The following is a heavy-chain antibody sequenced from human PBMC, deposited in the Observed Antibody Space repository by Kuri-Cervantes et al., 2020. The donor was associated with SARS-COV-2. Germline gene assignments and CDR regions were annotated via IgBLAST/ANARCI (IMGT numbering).Heavy chain of an antibody. Sequence: GSLRLSCAASEFTFSRYAMHWVRQPPGKGLEWIGEINHSGSTNYNPSLKSRVTISVDTSKNQFSLKLSSVTAADTAVYYCARGSYDFWSGYYYYYGMDVWGQGTTVTVSS. D-gene: IGHD3-3*01. V-gene: IGHV4-34*01. CDR2: INHSGST. CDR3: ARGSYDFWSGYYYYYGMDV. CDR1: EFTFSRYA. J-gene: IGHJ6*02.